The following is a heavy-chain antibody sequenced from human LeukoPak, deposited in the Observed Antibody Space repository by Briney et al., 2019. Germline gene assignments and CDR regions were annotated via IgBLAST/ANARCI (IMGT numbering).Heavy chain of an antibody. CDR2: ISGSGGST. V-gene: IGHV3-23*01. Sequence: GGSLRLSCAASGFTFSNYAMSWVRQAPGKGLEWVSAISGSGGSTYYADSVKGRFTISRDNSKNTLYLQMNSLRAEDTAVYYCAKEKGITIFLNWFDPWGQGTLVTVSS. CDR1: GFTFSNYA. CDR3: AKEKGITIFLNWFDP. D-gene: IGHD3-3*01. J-gene: IGHJ5*02.